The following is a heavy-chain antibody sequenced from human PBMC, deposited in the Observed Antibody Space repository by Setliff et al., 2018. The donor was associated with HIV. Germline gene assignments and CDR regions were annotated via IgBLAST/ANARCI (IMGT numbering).Heavy chain of an antibody. D-gene: IGHD2-2*01. CDR2: INHSGST. Sequence: PSETLSLTCAVYGGSFSVYYWAWIRQPPGKGLEWMGEINHSGSTNYNPSLKSRVTMSIDTSKNQFSLGLRPVTAADTAFYYFASAFHLVPAAQDYYYYIDVWGKGTTVTVSS. CDR1: GGSFSVYY. J-gene: IGHJ6*03. CDR3: ASAFHLVPAAQDYYYYIDV. V-gene: IGHV4-34*01.